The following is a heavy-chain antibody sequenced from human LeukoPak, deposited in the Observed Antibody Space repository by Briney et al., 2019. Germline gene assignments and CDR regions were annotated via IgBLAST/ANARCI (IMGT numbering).Heavy chain of an antibody. CDR2: IYTSGST. Sequence: PSETLSLTCTVSAGSISSYYWSWIRQPAGKGLEWIGRIYTSGSTNYNPSLKSRVTISVDKSKNQFSLKLSSVTAADTAVYYCARGLVGTTGEQNWFDPWGQETLVTVSS. D-gene: IGHD1-26*01. V-gene: IGHV4-4*07. CDR3: ARGLVGTTGEQNWFDP. J-gene: IGHJ5*02. CDR1: AGSISSYY.